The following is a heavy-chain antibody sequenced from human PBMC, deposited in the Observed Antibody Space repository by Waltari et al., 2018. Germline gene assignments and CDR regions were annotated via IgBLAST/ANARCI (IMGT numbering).Heavy chain of an antibody. CDR1: GGTFSSYA. J-gene: IGHJ5*02. CDR2: IIPIFGTA. D-gene: IGHD6-19*01. V-gene: IGHV1-69*05. Sequence: QVQLVQSGAEVKKPGSSVKVSCKASGGTFSSYAISWVRQAPGQGLEWMGGIIPIFGTANYAQKLQGRVTMTTDTSTSTAYMELRSLRSDDTAVYYCARVEAVAGTGWFDPWGQGTLVTVSS. CDR3: ARVEAVAGTGWFDP.